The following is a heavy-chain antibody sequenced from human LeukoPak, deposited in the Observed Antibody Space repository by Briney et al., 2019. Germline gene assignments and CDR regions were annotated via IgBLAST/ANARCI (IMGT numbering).Heavy chain of an antibody. J-gene: IGHJ5*02. CDR3: ASVQWERLRGNWFDP. Sequence: SETLSPTCGVSGGSISSSSYYWGWIRQPPGKGLEWIGSIYYSGSTYYNPSLKSRVTISVDTSKNQFSLKLSSVTAADTAVYYCASVQWERLRGNWFDPWGQGTLVTVSS. D-gene: IGHD1-26*01. CDR1: GGSISSSSYY. CDR2: IYYSGST. V-gene: IGHV4-39*07.